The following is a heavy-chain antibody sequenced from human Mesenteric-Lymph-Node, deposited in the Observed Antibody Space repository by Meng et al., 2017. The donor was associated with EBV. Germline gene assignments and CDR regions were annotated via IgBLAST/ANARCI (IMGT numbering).Heavy chain of an antibody. J-gene: IGHJ4*02. CDR2: IYWDDDK. Sequence: QITLKESGPTLVKPTQTLTLACTFSGFSLSTSGVGVGWIRQPPGKALEWLALIYWDDDKRYSPSLKSRLTITKDTSKNQVVLTMTNMDPVDTATYYCAHRLYYYYGSSGYYGYWGQGTLVTVSS. CDR3: AHRLYYYYGSSGYYGY. V-gene: IGHV2-5*02. D-gene: IGHD3-22*01. CDR1: GFSLSTSGVG.